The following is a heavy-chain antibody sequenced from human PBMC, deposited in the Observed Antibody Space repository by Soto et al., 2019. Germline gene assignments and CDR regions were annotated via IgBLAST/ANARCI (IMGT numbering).Heavy chain of an antibody. Sequence: ASVKVSCKASGGTFSRYAISWVRQAPGQGLEWMGGIIPIFGTANYAQKFQGRVTITADESTSTAYMELSSLRSEDTAVYYCARSFSQDYRYYYHYGMDVWGQGTTVTVSS. D-gene: IGHD3-16*01. J-gene: IGHJ6*02. CDR1: GGTFSRYA. CDR3: ARSFSQDYRYYYHYGMDV. CDR2: IIPIFGTA. V-gene: IGHV1-69*13.